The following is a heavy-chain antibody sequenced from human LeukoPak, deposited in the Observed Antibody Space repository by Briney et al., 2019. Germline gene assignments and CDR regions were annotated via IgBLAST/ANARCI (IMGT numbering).Heavy chain of an antibody. CDR2: IIPIFGTA. V-gene: IGHV1-69*13. CDR3: ARVVSYGMDV. D-gene: IGHD3-16*02. J-gene: IGHJ6*02. Sequence: SVKVSCKAYGGTFSSYAISWVRQAPGQGLEWMGGIIPIFGTANYAQKFQGRVTITADESTSTAYMELSSLRSEDTAVYYCARVVSYGMDVWGQGTTVTVSS. CDR1: GGTFSSYA.